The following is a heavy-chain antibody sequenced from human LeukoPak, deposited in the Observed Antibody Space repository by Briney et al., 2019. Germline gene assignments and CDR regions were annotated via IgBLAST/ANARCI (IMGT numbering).Heavy chain of an antibody. J-gene: IGHJ4*02. Sequence: SGTLSLTCTVSGDFITAYYWSWIRQPPGKGLEWIGYIYYSGSTNYNPSLKSRVTISVDTSKNQFSLKLSSVTAADTAVYYCARDRWSSGWFDYWGQGTLVTVSS. CDR3: ARDRWSSGWFDY. D-gene: IGHD6-19*01. CDR2: IYYSGST. CDR1: GDFITAYY. V-gene: IGHV4-59*01.